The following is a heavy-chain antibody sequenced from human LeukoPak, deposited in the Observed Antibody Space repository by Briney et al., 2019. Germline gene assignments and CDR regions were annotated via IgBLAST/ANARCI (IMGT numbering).Heavy chain of an antibody. CDR1: GYTFTSYY. J-gene: IGHJ4*02. CDR2: INPNSGGT. CDR3: ARSPPYCSGGSCYPDY. D-gene: IGHD2-15*01. Sequence: ASVKVSCKASGYTFTSYYMHWVRQAPGQGLEWMGWINPNSGGTNYAQKFQGWVTMTRDTSISTAYMELSRLRSDDTAVYYCARSPPYCSGGSCYPDYWGQGTLVTVSS. V-gene: IGHV1-2*04.